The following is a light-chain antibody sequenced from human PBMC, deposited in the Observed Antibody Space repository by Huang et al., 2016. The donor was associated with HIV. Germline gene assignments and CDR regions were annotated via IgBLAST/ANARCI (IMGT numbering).Light chain of an antibody. Sequence: EIVLTQSPGTLSLSPGERATLSCRASQSVNSRYFAWYQQKPGQAPRLLIYGISSRATGIPDRFSGSVSDTDFTLTVSRLEPEDFAVYYCQQYGTSPYTFGQGTKLEIK. V-gene: IGKV3-20*01. CDR1: QSVNSRY. J-gene: IGKJ2*01. CDR3: QQYGTSPYT. CDR2: GIS.